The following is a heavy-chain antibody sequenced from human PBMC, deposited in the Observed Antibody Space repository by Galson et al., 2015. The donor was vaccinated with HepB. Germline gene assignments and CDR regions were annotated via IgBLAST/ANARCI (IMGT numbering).Heavy chain of an antibody. J-gene: IGHJ5*02. Sequence: SVKVSCKASGYTFTTYYMHWVRQAPGQGLEWMGIINPSGGRTRYAQTLQGRVTMTRDTSTSTVYMELSSLRSEDTAVYYCARKDGTGNWFDPWGQGTLVTVSS. V-gene: IGHV1-46*04. CDR1: GYTFTTYY. CDR2: INPSGGRT. CDR3: ARKDGTGNWFDP.